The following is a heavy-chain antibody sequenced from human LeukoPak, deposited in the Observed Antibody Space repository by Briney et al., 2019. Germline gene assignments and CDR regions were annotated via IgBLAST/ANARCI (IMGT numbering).Heavy chain of an antibody. CDR3: AKDQLAPRWFDY. J-gene: IGHJ4*02. CDR2: ISGSGGST. Sequence: GGSLRLSCAASGFTFSSYAMSWVRQAPGKGLEWVSAISGSGGSTYYADSVKGRFTISRDNSKNTLYLQMNSLRAEDTAVYYRAKDQLAPRWFDYWGQGTLVTVSS. CDR1: GFTFSSYA. V-gene: IGHV3-23*01. D-gene: IGHD6-6*01.